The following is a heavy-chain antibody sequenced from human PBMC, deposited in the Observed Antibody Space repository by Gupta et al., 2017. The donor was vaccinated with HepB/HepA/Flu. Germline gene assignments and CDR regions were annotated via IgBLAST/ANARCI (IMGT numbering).Heavy chain of an antibody. CDR1: GGSFRGYY. J-gene: IGHJ4*02. Sequence: QVQLPQWGAGLLKPSEHLYLTCAVYGGSFRGYYWSWIRQVQGKGLEWIGEIKQIGMTNYNPSIKSRGTSAVYTSKDKLSLKQISVTWAYTAVDYCPRRPADYKICVVEDWGQG. CDR3: PRRPADYKICVVED. V-gene: IGHV4-34*01. D-gene: IGHD2-15*01. CDR2: IKQIGMT.